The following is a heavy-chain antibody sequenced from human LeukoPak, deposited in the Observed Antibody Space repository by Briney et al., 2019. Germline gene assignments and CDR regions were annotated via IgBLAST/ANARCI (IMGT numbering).Heavy chain of an antibody. D-gene: IGHD4-17*01. V-gene: IGHV4-59*08. J-gene: IGHJ4*02. CDR2: IYYSGST. Sequence: SETLSLTCTVSGGSISSYYWWWLRQPTGKGLEWIGYIYYSGSTNYNPSLKCRLTISVDTSKNQFSLKLSSVTAADTAVYYCARSTVTPPDYWGQGTLVTVSS. CDR1: GGSISSYY. CDR3: ARSTVTPPDY.